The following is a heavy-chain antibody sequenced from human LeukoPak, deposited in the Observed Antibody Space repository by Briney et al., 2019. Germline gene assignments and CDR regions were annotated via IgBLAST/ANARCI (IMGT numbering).Heavy chain of an antibody. Sequence: GGSLRLSCAASGFTFSNYWMSWVRQAPGKGLEWVSAISGSGGSTYYADSVKGRFTISRDNSKNTLYLQMNSLRAEDTAVYYCAKAVVTLSAFDIWGQGTMVTVSS. CDR1: GFTFSNYW. D-gene: IGHD4-23*01. V-gene: IGHV3-23*01. J-gene: IGHJ3*02. CDR2: ISGSGGST. CDR3: AKAVVTLSAFDI.